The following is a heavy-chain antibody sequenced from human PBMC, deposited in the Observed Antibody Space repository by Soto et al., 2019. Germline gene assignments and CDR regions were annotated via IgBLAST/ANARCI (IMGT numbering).Heavy chain of an antibody. CDR1: GYTFTTYW. Sequence: GESLKMSCKGSGYTFTTYWIGWVRQMPGKGLEWMGIIFPGDSDTRYSPSFQGQVTISADKSISTAYLQWNTLKASDTAMYYCATHGSSSSSYFDYWGQGTLVTVSS. V-gene: IGHV5-51*01. CDR3: ATHGSSSSSYFDY. D-gene: IGHD6-6*01. J-gene: IGHJ4*02. CDR2: IFPGDSDT.